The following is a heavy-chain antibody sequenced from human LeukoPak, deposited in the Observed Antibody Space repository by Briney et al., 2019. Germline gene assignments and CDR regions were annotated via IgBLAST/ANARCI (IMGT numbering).Heavy chain of an antibody. CDR2: INHSGST. Sequence: PSETLSLTCAVYGGSFSDYYRSWIRQPPGKGLEWIGEINHSGSTNYNPSLKSRVTISVDTSKNQFSLKMRSVTAADTAVYYCARGRGIAAAASPPGYWGQGTLVTVSS. J-gene: IGHJ4*02. CDR1: GGSFSDYY. V-gene: IGHV4-34*01. CDR3: ARGRGIAAAASPPGY. D-gene: IGHD6-13*01.